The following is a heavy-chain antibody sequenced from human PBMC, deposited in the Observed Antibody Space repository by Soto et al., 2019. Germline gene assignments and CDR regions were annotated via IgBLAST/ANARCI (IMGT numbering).Heavy chain of an antibody. J-gene: IGHJ5*02. CDR1: GGAISTIA. V-gene: IGHV1-69*13. Sequence: SVKVSCKASGGAISTIAITWVRRAPGQGLEWMGAFIPSFGTAIYAQKFQGRVTISADDSTSSAYMDLSSLRSDDTAVYYCTRAQFRYTGTYVAADWFDPWGQGTLVTVSS. CDR2: FIPSFGTA. D-gene: IGHD1-26*01. CDR3: TRAQFRYTGTYVAADWFDP.